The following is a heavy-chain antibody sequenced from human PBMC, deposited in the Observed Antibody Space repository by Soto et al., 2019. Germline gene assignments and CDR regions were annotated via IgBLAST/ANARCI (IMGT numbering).Heavy chain of an antibody. J-gene: IGHJ3*02. V-gene: IGHV1-69*01. CDR2: IIPIFVTA. CDR1: GGTFSSYA. Sequence: QVHLVQSGAEVKKPGSSVKVSCKASGGTFSSYAISWVRQAPGQGLEWMGGIIPIFVTANYEQKFEGRVTITGEEPTSTAYMELSRRRSEDTAVYYCAVNSGGSYVYDAFDIWGQGTMVTVSS. D-gene: IGHD1-26*01. CDR3: AVNSGGSYVYDAFDI.